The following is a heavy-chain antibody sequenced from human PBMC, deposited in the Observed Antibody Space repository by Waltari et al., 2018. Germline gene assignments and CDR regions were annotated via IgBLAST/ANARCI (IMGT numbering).Heavy chain of an antibody. CDR1: NGSLHNHY. V-gene: IGHV4-59*11. Sequence: QVHLQESGPGLVKPSETLSIPCTVPNGSLHNHYWSWIRQPPGKRMEWIGWINQITGDTNYNPSLESRVIISSDISKNQFSLKLTSVTAADTAIYYCAREGSLYSSTGGWIGPWGQGMLVTVSS. J-gene: IGHJ5*01. D-gene: IGHD2-2*01. CDR3: AREGSLYSSTGGWIGP. CDR2: INQITGDT.